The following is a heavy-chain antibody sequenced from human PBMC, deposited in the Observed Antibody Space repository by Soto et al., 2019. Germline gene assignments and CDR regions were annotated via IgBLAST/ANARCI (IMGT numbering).Heavy chain of an antibody. V-gene: IGHV4-59*01. CDR3: AQTTGWPGFDY. CDR2: IYNGERT. CDR1: GASIRNFY. J-gene: IGHJ4*02. Sequence: QVHLQESGPGLVKPSETMSLTCTASGASIRNFYWNWVRPFPGKGLEWIGHIYNGERTNYNPSLKSRVTISVDTSKNQFSLKLSSVTVADTAVYYCAQTTGWPGFDYWGQGTLVAVSS. D-gene: IGHD6-19*01.